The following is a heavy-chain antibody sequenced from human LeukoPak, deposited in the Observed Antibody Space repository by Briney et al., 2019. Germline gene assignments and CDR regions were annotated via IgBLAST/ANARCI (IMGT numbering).Heavy chain of an antibody. Sequence: PGGSLRLSCAASGFTFNRYAMSWVRQAPGKGLEWVSAISGGGGSTYHADSVKGRFTISRDNSKNTLYLQMNSLRAEDTALYYCANKGSSDWRFDYWGQGTLVTVSS. J-gene: IGHJ4*02. CDR2: ISGGGGST. CDR3: ANKGSSDWRFDY. D-gene: IGHD6-19*01. CDR1: GFTFNRYA. V-gene: IGHV3-23*01.